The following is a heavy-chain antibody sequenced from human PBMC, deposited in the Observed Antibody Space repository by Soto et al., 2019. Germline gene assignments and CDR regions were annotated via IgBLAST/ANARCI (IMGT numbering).Heavy chain of an antibody. V-gene: IGHV3-30-3*01. CDR1: GFTFSSYD. D-gene: IGHD2-2*01. CDR3: ASRYCSSTSCPGGY. J-gene: IGHJ1*01. Sequence: QVQLVESGGGVVQPGRSLRLSCAASGFTFSSYDMHWVRQAPGKGLEWVAVISYDGSNKYYADSVKGRFTISRDNSKNTLYLQMTSMRAEDTAVYYCASRYCSSTSCPGGYWGQGTLVTVSS. CDR2: ISYDGSNK.